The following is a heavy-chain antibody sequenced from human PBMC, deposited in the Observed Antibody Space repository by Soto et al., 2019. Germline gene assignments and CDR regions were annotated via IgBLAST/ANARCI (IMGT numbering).Heavy chain of an antibody. V-gene: IGHV3-66*01. J-gene: IGHJ2*01. CDR2: IYSGGST. CDR3: AAEGVGASSWYFDL. Sequence: EVQLVESGGGLVQPGGSLRLSCAASGFTVSSNYMSWVRQAPGKGLEWVSVIYSGGSTYYADSVKGRFTISRDNSKNTLYLQMNRLRAEDTAVDYCAAEGVGASSWYFDLWCRGALVTVSS. D-gene: IGHD1-26*01. CDR1: GFTVSSNY.